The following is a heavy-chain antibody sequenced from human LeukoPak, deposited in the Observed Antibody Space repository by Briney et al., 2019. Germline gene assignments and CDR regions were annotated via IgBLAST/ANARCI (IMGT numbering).Heavy chain of an antibody. D-gene: IGHD1-26*01. CDR1: GVTLSTYA. CDR3: ASGTYYYYYYGMDV. V-gene: IGHV3-23*01. J-gene: IGHJ6*02. Sequence: GGSLRLSCAASGVTLSTYAMSWVRQAPGKGLEWVSAISGSGGSTYYADSVKGRFTISRDNSKNTLYLQMNSLRAEDTAVYYCASGTYYYYYYGMDVWGQGTTVTVSS. CDR2: ISGSGGST.